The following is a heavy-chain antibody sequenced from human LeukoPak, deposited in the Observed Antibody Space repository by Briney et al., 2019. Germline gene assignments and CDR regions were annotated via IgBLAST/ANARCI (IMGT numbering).Heavy chain of an antibody. V-gene: IGHV4-59*01. CDR3: ARVLVRGVIRYAFDI. CDR1: GDSISSYY. Sequence: PSETLSLTCTVSGDSISSYYWSWIRQPPGKGLEWIGYIYYSGSTNYNPSLKSRVTISVDTSKNQFSLKLSSVTAADTAVYYCARVLVRGVIRYAFDIWGQGTMVTVSS. D-gene: IGHD3-10*01. CDR2: IYYSGST. J-gene: IGHJ3*02.